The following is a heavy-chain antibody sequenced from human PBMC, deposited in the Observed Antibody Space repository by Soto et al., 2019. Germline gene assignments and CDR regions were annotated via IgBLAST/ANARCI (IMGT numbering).Heavy chain of an antibody. V-gene: IGHV4-38-2*01. Sequence: PSETLSLTSAVSGYSISSGYYWAWIRQPPGKGLEWIGTIYHSGSTFHNPSLKSRVTLSVDTSKNQFSLKLRSVTAADTAVYYCAVGYCSSTTCSREYFQHWGQGTLVTAPQ. CDR3: AVGYCSSTTCSREYFQH. CDR1: GYSISSGYY. D-gene: IGHD2-2*01. J-gene: IGHJ1*01. CDR2: IYHSGST.